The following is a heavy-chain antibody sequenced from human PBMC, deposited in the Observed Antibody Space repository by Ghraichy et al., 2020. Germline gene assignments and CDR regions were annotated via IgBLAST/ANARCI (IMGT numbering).Heavy chain of an antibody. CDR1: GYAVSDHD. CDR3: ARDQTSTYKRNWFDP. J-gene: IGHJ5*02. Sequence: ASVKVSCKASGYAVSDHDIHWVRQSPVQGLESMGWINPANGATSYAPKFQGRVSMTSDTSIATVYMELRRLTKDDMAVYYCARDQTSTYKRNWFDPWGQGTLVTVSS. CDR2: INPANGAT. D-gene: IGHD2-2*01. V-gene: IGHV1-2*02.